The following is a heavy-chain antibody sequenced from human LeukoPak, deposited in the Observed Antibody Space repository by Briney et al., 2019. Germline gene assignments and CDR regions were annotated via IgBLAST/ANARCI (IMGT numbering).Heavy chain of an antibody. D-gene: IGHD3-22*01. CDR1: GGSISSSSYY. J-gene: IGHJ5*02. Sequence: SETLSLTCTVSGGSISSSSYYWGWIRQPPGKGLEWIGSIYYSGSTYYNPSLKSRVTISVDTSKNQFSLKLSSVTAADTAVYYCARGLITMIVVVIRNWFDPWGQGTLVTVSS. CDR3: ARGLITMIVVVIRNWFDP. CDR2: IYYSGST. V-gene: IGHV4-39*07.